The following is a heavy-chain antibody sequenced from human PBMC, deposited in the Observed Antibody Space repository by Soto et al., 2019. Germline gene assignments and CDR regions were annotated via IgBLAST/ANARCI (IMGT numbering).Heavy chain of an antibody. V-gene: IGHV3-73*01. Sequence: EVQVVVSGGGLVQPGGSLKLSCAASGVTFSGSAMHWVRQASGKGLEWVGRIRSKANSYATAYGASVKGRFTMSRDDSKNTAYLQMNSLKTEDTAVYYCPTRGDGYNAYFDYWGQGTLVTVSS. J-gene: IGHJ4*02. CDR2: IRSKANSYAT. D-gene: IGHD5-12*01. CDR3: PTRGDGYNAYFDY. CDR1: GVTFSGSA.